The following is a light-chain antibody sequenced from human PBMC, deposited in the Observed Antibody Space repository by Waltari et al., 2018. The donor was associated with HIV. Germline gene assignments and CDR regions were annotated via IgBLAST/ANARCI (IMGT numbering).Light chain of an antibody. Sequence: QSALTQPASASGSPGQSITISCTGTSSAVGGYNYVSWYQQHPGEAPKLIIYDVNKRPSGFSNRFSGSKSGNTASLTISGLQAEDEADYSCCSFAGSSAFRVFGGGTKLTVL. V-gene: IGLV2-23*02. J-gene: IGLJ3*02. CDR1: SSAVGGYNY. CDR2: DVN. CDR3: CSFAGSSAFRV.